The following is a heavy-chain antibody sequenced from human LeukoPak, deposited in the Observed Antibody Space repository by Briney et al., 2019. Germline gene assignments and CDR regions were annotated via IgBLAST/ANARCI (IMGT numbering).Heavy chain of an antibody. V-gene: IGHV3-23*01. D-gene: IGHD3-10*01. CDR3: TTYITMVRGVIMTGDWFDP. CDR2: MSGSGGST. Sequence: GGSLRLSCAASGLTFSSYAMSWVRQAPGKGLEWVSGMSGSGGSTYYAAPVKGRFTISRDDSKNTLYLQMNSLKTEDTAVYYCTTYITMVRGVIMTGDWFDPWGQGTLVTVSS. J-gene: IGHJ5*02. CDR1: GLTFSSYA.